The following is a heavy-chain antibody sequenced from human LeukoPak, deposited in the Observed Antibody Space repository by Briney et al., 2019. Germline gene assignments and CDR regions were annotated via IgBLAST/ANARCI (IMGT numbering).Heavy chain of an antibody. V-gene: IGHV3-7*01. D-gene: IGHD5-24*01. CDR2: IKQDGSET. CDR1: GFTFSTYW. CDR3: ANGDGFDY. J-gene: IGHJ4*02. Sequence: GGSLRPPCATSGFTFSTYWMSWVRQAPGKGLEWVANIKQDGSETYYADSVKGRFTIFRDNAKNSLYLQMDSLRVEDTAVYYCANGDGFDYWGQGTLVIVSS.